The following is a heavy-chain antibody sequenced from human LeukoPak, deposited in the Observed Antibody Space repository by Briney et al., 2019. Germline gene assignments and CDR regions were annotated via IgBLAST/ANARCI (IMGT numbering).Heavy chain of an antibody. CDR2: IYYSGST. CDR1: GGSISSTSYY. V-gene: IGHV4-39*01. J-gene: IGHJ4*02. Sequence: SETLSLTCTVSGGSISSTSYYWGWIRQPTGKGLEWIGSIYYSGSTYYNPSLKSRITISVDTSKNQFSLKLSSVTAADTAVYYCARLAIYSSGEDYWGQGTLVTVSS. D-gene: IGHD6-19*01. CDR3: ARLAIYSSGEDY.